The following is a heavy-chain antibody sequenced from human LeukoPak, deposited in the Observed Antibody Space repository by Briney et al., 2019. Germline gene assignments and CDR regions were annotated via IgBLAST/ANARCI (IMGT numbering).Heavy chain of an antibody. CDR3: ASQPGSYPYYFDY. J-gene: IGHJ4*02. V-gene: IGHV3-30*01. D-gene: IGHD1-26*01. CDR2: ISYDGSNK. Sequence: GGPLRLSCAASGFTFSSYAMHWVRQAPGKGLEWVAVISYDGSNKYYADSVKGRFTISRDNSKNTLYLQMNSLRAEDTAVYYCASQPGSYPYYFDYWGQGTLVTVSS. CDR1: GFTFSSYA.